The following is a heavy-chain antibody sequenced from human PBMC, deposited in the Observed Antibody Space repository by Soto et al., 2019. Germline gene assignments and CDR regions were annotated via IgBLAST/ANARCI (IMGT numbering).Heavy chain of an antibody. D-gene: IGHD2-15*01. V-gene: IGHV3-30*18. CDR2: ISYDGSNK. CDR1: GFTFSSYG. Sequence: GGSLRLSCAASGFTFSSYGMHWVRQAPGKGLEWVAVISYDGSNKYYADSVKGRFTISRDNSKNTLYLQMNSLRAEDTAVYYCAKDLCYGSNWFDPWGQGTLVTVS. CDR3: AKDLCYGSNWFDP. J-gene: IGHJ5*02.